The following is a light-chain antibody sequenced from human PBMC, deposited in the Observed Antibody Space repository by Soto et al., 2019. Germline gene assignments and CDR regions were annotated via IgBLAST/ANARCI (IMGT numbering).Light chain of an antibody. V-gene: IGLV2-8*01. CDR2: EVS. CDR3: KSYAGSNTDV. Sequence: QSVLTQPASVSGTPGQSITISCTGSNSDVGLYDFVSWYQHHPGRAPKLIVSEVSHRPSGVPDRFSGSKSGNTASLTVSGLQAADEADYFCKSYAGSNTDVFGSGTKLTVL. CDR1: NSDVGLYDF. J-gene: IGLJ1*01.